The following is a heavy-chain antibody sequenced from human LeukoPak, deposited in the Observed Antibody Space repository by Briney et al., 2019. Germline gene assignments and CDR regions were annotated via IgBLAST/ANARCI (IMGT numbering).Heavy chain of an antibody. V-gene: IGHV3-30-3*01. CDR2: MSYDGNNK. Sequence: GGSLRLSCVGSGFTFLNYAVHWVRQAPGKGLEWVAVMSYDGNNKYYADSVKGRFTISRDNSKNTLYLQMNSLRAEDTAVYYCAKEGTRWTNLDYWGQGTLVTVSS. CDR1: GFTFLNYA. D-gene: IGHD4-23*01. J-gene: IGHJ4*02. CDR3: AKEGTRWTNLDY.